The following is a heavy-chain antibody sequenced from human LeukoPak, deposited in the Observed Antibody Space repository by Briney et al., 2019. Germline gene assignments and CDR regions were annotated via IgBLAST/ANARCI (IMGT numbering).Heavy chain of an antibody. Sequence: SETLSLTCTVSGGSISSYYWSWIRQFPGKGLEWIGYIYYSGSTNYNPSLKSRVTISVDTSKNQFSLKLSSVTAADTAVYYCARDLNLVLPGAHLGWDAFDLWGPGTTVIVSS. CDR2: IYYSGST. D-gene: IGHD4/OR15-4a*01. J-gene: IGHJ3*01. CDR3: ARDLNLVLPGAHLGWDAFDL. V-gene: IGHV4-59*12. CDR1: GGSISSYY.